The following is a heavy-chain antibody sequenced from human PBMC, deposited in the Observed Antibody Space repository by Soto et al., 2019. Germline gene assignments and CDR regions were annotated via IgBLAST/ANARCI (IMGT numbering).Heavy chain of an antibody. CDR3: ARGRRTWHAKTCSTDFDF. Sequence: QVHLVQSGAEVKTPGASVTISCKASGYTFSDYGIHWIRQAPGQRPEWLGWILCLNDRKEYSQKFQGRISLTRDTSGSAAYVGLRRLRSEDPAVYYCARGRRTWHAKTCSTDFDFWGQGSLVSVSA. CDR1: GYTFSDYG. V-gene: IGHV1-3*01. CDR2: ILCLNDRK. J-gene: IGHJ4*02.